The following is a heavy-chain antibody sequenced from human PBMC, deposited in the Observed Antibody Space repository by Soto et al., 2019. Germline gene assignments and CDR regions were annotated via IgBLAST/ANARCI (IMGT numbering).Heavy chain of an antibody. J-gene: IGHJ4*02. V-gene: IGHV3-48*01. Sequence: EVQVVESGGGLVQPGGSLRLSCAASGFTFSNYATNWVRQAPGKGLEWVSYIRSSGSTIYYADSVQGRFTFSRDNAKNPLYLQMNSLRAEDTALYYCARGNWAFGDYFDYWGQGTLVTVSS. CDR2: IRSSGSTI. CDR3: ARGNWAFGDYFDY. CDR1: GFTFSNYA. D-gene: IGHD3-16*01.